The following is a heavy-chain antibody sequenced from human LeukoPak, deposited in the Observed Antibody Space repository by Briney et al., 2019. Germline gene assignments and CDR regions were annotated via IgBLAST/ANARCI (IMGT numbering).Heavy chain of an antibody. CDR1: GFTFSGYW. J-gene: IGHJ5*02. CDR2: ISGSGGNT. V-gene: IGHV3-23*01. D-gene: IGHD2-21*02. CDR3: AKESYCGDDCYPNWFDP. Sequence: PGGSLRLSCAASGFTFSGYWMSWVRQAPGKGLEWVSDISGSGGNTYYADSVKGRFTISRDNSKNTLYLQMNSLRAEDTAVYYCAKESYCGDDCYPNWFDPWGRGTLVTVSS.